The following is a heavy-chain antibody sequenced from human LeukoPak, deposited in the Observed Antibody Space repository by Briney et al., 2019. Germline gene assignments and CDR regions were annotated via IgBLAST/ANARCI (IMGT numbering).Heavy chain of an antibody. Sequence: SGGSLRLSCAASGFTFNDYGMSWVRQAPGKGLEWVSGINWNGGSTGYADSVKGRFTISRDNAKNSLYLQMNSLRAEDTGLYYCARDGWALGYCSGGSCYIFDYWGQGTLVTVSS. D-gene: IGHD2-15*01. CDR2: INWNGGST. V-gene: IGHV3-20*04. J-gene: IGHJ4*02. CDR3: ARDGWALGYCSGGSCYIFDY. CDR1: GFTFNDYG.